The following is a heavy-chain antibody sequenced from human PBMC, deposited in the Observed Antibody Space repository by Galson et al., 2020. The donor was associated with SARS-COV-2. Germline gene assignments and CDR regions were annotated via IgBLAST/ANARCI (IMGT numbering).Heavy chain of an antibody. V-gene: IGHV3-21*01. Sequence: GESLKISCAASGFTFSSYSMNWVRQAPGKGLEWVSSISSSSSYIYYADSVKGRFTISRDNAKNSLYLQMNSLRAEDTAVYYCARASGGLGEDAFDIWGQGTMVTVSS. J-gene: IGHJ3*02. CDR1: GFTFSSYS. D-gene: IGHD6-19*01. CDR3: ARASGGLGEDAFDI. CDR2: ISSSSSYI.